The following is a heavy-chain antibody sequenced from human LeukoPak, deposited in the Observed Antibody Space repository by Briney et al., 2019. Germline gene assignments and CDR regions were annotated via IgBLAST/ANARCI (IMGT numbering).Heavy chain of an antibody. Sequence: GGSLRLSCAASGFTFSSYAMSWVRQAPGKGLEWVSSISTSSSYIYYADSVKGRFTISRDNAKKSLYLQMNSLRAGDTAVYYCARDGGDYYDSSGYPFHHWGQGTLVTVSS. CDR1: GFTFSSYA. CDR2: ISTSSSYI. J-gene: IGHJ1*01. D-gene: IGHD3-22*01. CDR3: ARDGGDYYDSSGYPFHH. V-gene: IGHV3-21*01.